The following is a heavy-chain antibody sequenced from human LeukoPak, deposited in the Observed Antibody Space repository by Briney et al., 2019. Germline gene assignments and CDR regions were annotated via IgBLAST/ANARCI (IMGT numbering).Heavy chain of an antibody. J-gene: IGHJ4*02. CDR2: ISYDATNT. CDR1: GFSFSSYG. Sequence: GRSLRLSCAVSGFSFSSYGMHWVRQAPGKGLEWLAVISYDATNTYYADSVKGRFTISRDISKSTLYLQMNSLRAEDTAVYYCAKAYHTDSSGYVDYWGQGTLVTVSS. CDR3: AKAYHTDSSGYVDY. D-gene: IGHD3-22*01. V-gene: IGHV3-30*18.